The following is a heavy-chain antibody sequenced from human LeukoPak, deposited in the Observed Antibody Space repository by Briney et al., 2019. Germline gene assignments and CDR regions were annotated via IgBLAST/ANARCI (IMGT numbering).Heavy chain of an antibody. D-gene: IGHD4-11*01. J-gene: IGHJ4*02. CDR1: GGSISSSSYY. CDR3: AKLVRLPFDY. CDR2: ISGSGGST. Sequence: ETLSLTCTVSGGSISSSSYYWGWIRQPPGKGLEWVSAISGSGGSTYYADSVKGRFTISRDNSKNTLYLQMNSLRAEDTAVYYCAKLVRLPFDYWGQGTLVTVSS. V-gene: IGHV3-23*01.